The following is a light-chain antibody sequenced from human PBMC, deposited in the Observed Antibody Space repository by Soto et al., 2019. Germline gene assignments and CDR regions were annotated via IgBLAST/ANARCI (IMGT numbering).Light chain of an antibody. CDR2: DAS. Sequence: EFVLTQSPATLSLSPGERATLTCRASQSVSSYLAWYQQKPGQAPRLLIYDASYRATDIPPRFSGSGSGTDFTLTISRLEPEDFAVYWCQQYNNWPLTFGPGTRLEIK. J-gene: IGKJ5*01. V-gene: IGKV3-11*01. CDR3: QQYNNWPLT. CDR1: QSVSSY.